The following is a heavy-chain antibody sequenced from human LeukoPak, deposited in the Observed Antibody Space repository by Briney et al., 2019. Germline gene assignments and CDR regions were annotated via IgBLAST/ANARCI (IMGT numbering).Heavy chain of an antibody. CDR1: GFTFSSYS. J-gene: IGHJ4*02. D-gene: IGHD3-22*01. Sequence: GGPLRLSCAASGFTFSSYSMNWVRQAPGKGLQWVSSITSRGESTWYVDSVKGRFTITRDNSENTLYLQMHSLRAEDTAVYYCARDRPNYYGSDGHYYRRDGDYWGRGTLVSVSS. CDR3: ARDRPNYYGSDGHYYRRDGDY. CDR2: ITSRGEST. V-gene: IGHV3-23*01.